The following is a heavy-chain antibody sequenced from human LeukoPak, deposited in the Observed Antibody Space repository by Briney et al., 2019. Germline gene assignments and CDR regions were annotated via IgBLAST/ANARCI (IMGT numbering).Heavy chain of an antibody. V-gene: IGHV5-51*01. CDR2: IYPGDSDT. D-gene: IGHD3-22*01. J-gene: IGHJ4*02. Sequence: GESLKISCEASGYSFTSYWIGWVRQMPGKGLEWMGNIYPGDSDTKYSPSLQGQVTISADKSISTAYLQWSSLEASDTAIYYCAGQSSAYYFSVFDYWGQGTLVTVSS. CDR1: GYSFTSYW. CDR3: AGQSSAYYFSVFDY.